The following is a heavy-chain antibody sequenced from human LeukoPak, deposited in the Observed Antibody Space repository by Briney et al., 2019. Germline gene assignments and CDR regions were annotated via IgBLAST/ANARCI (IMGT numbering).Heavy chain of an antibody. J-gene: IGHJ4*02. Sequence: GGSLRLSCAASGFTFSHYSMNWVRQAPGNGLEWVSSISSSSKYIYYADSVKGRFSISRDNAKNSVYLQMNSLRAEDTAVYYCARVRARYGVVVAATSDYWGQGTLVTVSS. V-gene: IGHV3-21*01. CDR2: ISSSSKYI. CDR3: ARVRARYGVVVAATSDY. CDR1: GFTFSHYS. D-gene: IGHD2-15*01.